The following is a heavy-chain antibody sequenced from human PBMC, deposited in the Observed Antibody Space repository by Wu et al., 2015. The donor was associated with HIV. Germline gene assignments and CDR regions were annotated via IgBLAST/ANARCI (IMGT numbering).Heavy chain of an antibody. CDR1: GYLFTHYG. J-gene: IGHJ4*02. V-gene: IGHV1-18*01. CDR2: VSAWDGRT. CDR3: ARGGHCTQGVCYHLEY. Sequence: QVHLVQSGGEVKKPGASVKVSCKASGYLFTHYGVTWVRLAPGQRLEWVGWVSAWDGRTNYAQNLQGRVTMTTDSSTNTAYMELKSLTSDDTAVYFCARGGHCTQGVCYHLEYWGQGTLVTVSS. D-gene: IGHD2-8*01.